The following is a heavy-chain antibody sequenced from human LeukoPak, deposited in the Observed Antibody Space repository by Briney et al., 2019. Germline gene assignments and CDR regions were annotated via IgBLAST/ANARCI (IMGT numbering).Heavy chain of an antibody. CDR2: INPNSGGT. V-gene: IGHV1-2*02. D-gene: IGHD2-2*01. CDR3: AREDCSSTSCYLVSGYFDY. CDR1: GYTFTGYY. J-gene: IGHJ4*02. Sequence: ASVKVSRKASGYTFTGYYMHWVRQAPGQGLEWMGWINPNSGGTNYAQKFQGRVTMTRDTSISTAYMELSRLRSDDTAVYYCAREDCSSTSCYLVSGYFDYWGQGTLVTVSS.